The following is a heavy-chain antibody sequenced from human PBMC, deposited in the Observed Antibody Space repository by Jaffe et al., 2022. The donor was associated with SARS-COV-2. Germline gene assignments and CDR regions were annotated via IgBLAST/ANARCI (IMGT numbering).Heavy chain of an antibody. Sequence: EVQLVESGGGLVQPGGSLRLSCAASGFTFNNYWMTWVRQAPGKGLEWVANIKQDGSEIFYVDSVKGRFTISRDNAKKSLYLQMNSLRVEDTAVYYCARFEGWGWFDFWGQGTLVTASS. CDR3: ARFEGWGWFDF. CDR2: IKQDGSEI. CDR1: GFTFNNYW. D-gene: IGHD3-16*01. J-gene: IGHJ5*01. V-gene: IGHV3-7*01.